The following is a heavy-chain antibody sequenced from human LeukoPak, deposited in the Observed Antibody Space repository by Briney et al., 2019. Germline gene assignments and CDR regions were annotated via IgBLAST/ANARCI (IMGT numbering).Heavy chain of an antibody. J-gene: IGHJ4*02. CDR1: GYTFTAYY. CDR2: IDSKNGDT. V-gene: IGHV1-2*02. Sequence: AASLTLSCTASGYTFTAYYMHWVRHPPGQGLEWMGWIDSKNGDTKYSKTFQSRLTITRDTSIGIAYMELRSLVSDDTAVYYCASEAYCSGGRYSVQRVASWGKGTAVSVSS. D-gene: IGHD2-15*01. CDR3: ASEAYCSGGRYSVQRVAS.